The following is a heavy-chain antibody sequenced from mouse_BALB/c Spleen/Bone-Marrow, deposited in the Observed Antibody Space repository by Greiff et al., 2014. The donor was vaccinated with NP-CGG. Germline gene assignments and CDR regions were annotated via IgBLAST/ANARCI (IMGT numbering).Heavy chain of an antibody. CDR3: ARQGYYGYSDY. CDR2: INPDSSTI. Sequence: EVMLVESGGGLVQPGGSLKLSCAASGFAFSRYWMSWVRQAPGKGLEWIGEINPDSSTINYTPSLKDKFIISRDNAKNTLYLQMKKMRSEDTALYYYARQGYYGYSDYWGQGTTLTVSS. J-gene: IGHJ2*01. V-gene: IGHV4-1*02. CDR1: GFAFSRYW. D-gene: IGHD1-2*01.